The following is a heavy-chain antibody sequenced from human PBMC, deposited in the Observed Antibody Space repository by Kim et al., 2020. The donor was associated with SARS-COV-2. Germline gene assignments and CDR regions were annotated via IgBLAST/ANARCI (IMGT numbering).Heavy chain of an antibody. J-gene: IGHJ3*02. D-gene: IGHD1-26*01. V-gene: IGHV4-59*01. CDR2: IYYSGST. CDR3: ARDKYTSGSYFEDAFDI. Sequence: SETLSLTCTVSGGSISSYYWSWIRQPPGKGLEWIGYIYYSGSTNYNPSLKSRVTISVDTSKNQFSLKLSSVTAADTAVYYCARDKYTSGSYFEDAFDIWGQGTMVTVSS. CDR1: GGSISSYY.